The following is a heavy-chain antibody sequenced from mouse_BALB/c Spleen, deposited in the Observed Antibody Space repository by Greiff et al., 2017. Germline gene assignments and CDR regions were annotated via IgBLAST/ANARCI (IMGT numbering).Heavy chain of an antibody. CDR3: ARSRDWDFDG. V-gene: IGHV1-39*01. CDR1: GYSFTGYK. CDR2: IDPNYGGT. D-gene: IGHD1-1*01. Sequence: VQLQQSGPELAKPGASVKISCKASGYSFTGYKMNWVKQSNGQSLEWIGNIDPNYGGTSYNQKFKGKATLTVDKSSSTAYMQLKSLTSEDSAVYYCARSRDWDFDGWGEGTTVTVAS. J-gene: IGHJ1*01.